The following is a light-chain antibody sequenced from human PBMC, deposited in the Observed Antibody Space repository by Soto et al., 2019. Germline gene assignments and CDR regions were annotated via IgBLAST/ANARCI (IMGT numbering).Light chain of an antibody. CDR1: SSDVGGYNY. J-gene: IGLJ1*01. CDR2: EVS. CDR3: SSYSGTRYV. V-gene: IGLV2-8*01. Sequence: QSVLTQPPSTSGSPGQSVTISCTGTSSDVGGYNYVSWYQQHPGKAPKLMIYEVSKRPSGAPDRFSGSKSGNTASLTVSRLQAEDEADYCCSSYSGTRYVFGTGTKVTVL.